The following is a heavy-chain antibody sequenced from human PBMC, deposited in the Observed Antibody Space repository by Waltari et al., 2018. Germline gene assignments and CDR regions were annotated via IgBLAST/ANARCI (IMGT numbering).Heavy chain of an antibody. J-gene: IGHJ4*02. CDR1: GGSISSSSYY. V-gene: IGHV4-39*01. D-gene: IGHD3-16*02. CDR2: IYYSGST. CDR3: ARALSPRLGELSLIGY. Sequence: QLQLQESGPGLVKPSETLSLTCTVSGGSISSSSYYWGWIRQPPGKGLEWIGSIYYSGSTYYNPSLKSRVTISVDTSKNQFSLKLSSVTAADTAVYYCARALSPRLGELSLIGYWGQGTLVTVSS.